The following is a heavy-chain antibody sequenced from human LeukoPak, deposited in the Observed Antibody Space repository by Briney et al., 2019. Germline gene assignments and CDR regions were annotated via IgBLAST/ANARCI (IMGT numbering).Heavy chain of an antibody. CDR3: AREGRWGMKYYFDS. V-gene: IGHV4-59*11. Sequence: SETLSLTCNVSGGSLTTHYWSWVRQSPDKGLEWIGQVYHTGSTHYNPSLRSRFTISVDTSKNKVLLTLTSVTAEATAVYYCAREGRWGMKYYFDSWGPGTRVIVSS. J-gene: IGHJ4*02. CDR2: VYHTGST. D-gene: IGHD4-23*01. CDR1: GGSLTTHY.